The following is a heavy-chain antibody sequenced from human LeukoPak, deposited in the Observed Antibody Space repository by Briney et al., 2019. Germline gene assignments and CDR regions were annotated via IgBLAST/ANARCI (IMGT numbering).Heavy chain of an antibody. Sequence: PGGSLRLSCAASGFTFSSNYMSWVRQAPGKGLEWVSVIYSGGSTYYADSVKGRFTISRDNSKNTLYLQMNSLRAEGTAVYYCAREGPYCSGGSCYGRGYYFDYWGQGTLVTVSS. J-gene: IGHJ4*02. CDR3: AREGPYCSGGSCYGRGYYFDY. D-gene: IGHD2-15*01. V-gene: IGHV3-53*01. CDR1: GFTFSSNY. CDR2: IYSGGST.